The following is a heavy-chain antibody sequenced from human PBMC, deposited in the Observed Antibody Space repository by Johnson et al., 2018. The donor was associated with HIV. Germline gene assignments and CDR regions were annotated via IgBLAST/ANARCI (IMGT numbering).Heavy chain of an antibody. CDR2: IWYDGSNK. CDR1: GFTFSSYA. CDR3: AKGFTLDSGAFDI. J-gene: IGHJ3*02. D-gene: IGHD2-15*01. Sequence: QMQLVESGGGVVQPGRSLRLSCVASGFTFSSYAMHWVRQAPGKGLEWVAVIWYDGSNKYYADSVKGRFTISRDNSKNTLYLQMNSLRAEDTAVYYCAKGFTLDSGAFDIWGQGTMVTVSS. V-gene: IGHV3-30*04.